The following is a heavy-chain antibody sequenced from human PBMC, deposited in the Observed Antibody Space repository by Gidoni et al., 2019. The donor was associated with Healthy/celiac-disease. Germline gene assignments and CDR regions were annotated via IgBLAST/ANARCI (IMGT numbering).Heavy chain of an antibody. CDR1: GFTVSSNY. CDR2: IYSGGST. D-gene: IGHD5-12*01. J-gene: IGHJ4*02. CDR3: ARDRMGTISYFDY. Sequence: EVQLVEPGGGLVQPGGSLRLPCAASGFTVSSNYMSWVRQAPGKGLEWVSVIYSGGSTYYADSVKGRFTISRDNSKNTLYLQMNSLRAEDTAVYYCARDRMGTISYFDYWGQGTLVTVSS. V-gene: IGHV3-66*01.